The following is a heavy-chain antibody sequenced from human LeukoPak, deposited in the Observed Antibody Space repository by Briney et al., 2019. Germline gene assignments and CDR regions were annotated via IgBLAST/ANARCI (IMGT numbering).Heavy chain of an antibody. CDR2: INADGTST. J-gene: IGHJ4*02. CDR1: GLTFSSDS. V-gene: IGHV3-74*01. Sequence: GGSLRLSCAASGLTFSSDSMVWVRQAPGKGLDWVSYINADGTSTTYADSVKGRFTISRDNAKKTVYLQMNSLTSEDTAVYYCARNRDGLGLWGQGTLVTVSS. D-gene: IGHD3-16*01. CDR3: ARNRDGLGL.